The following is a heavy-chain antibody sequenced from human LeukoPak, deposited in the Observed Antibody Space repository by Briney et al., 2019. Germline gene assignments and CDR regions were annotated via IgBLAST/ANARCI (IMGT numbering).Heavy chain of an antibody. CDR3: ATYDSRSGYNIAY. V-gene: IGHV3-7*03. Sequence: GGSLRLSCVVSGFTLSSRWMMWVRQAPGEGLEWMTNINRDGSEKNYVDSVKGRFTITRDNAENSLYLQMNSLKVEDSAIYYCATYDSRSGYNIAYWGQGTLVTVSS. CDR1: GFTLSSRW. J-gene: IGHJ4*02. CDR2: INRDGSEK. D-gene: IGHD3-3*01.